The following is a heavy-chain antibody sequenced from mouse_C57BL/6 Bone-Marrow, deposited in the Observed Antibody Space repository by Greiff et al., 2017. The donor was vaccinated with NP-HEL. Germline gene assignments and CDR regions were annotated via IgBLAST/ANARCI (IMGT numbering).Heavy chain of an antibody. D-gene: IGHD2-3*01. CDR1: GYTFTNYW. Sequence: VQLVESGAELVRPGTSVKMSCKASGYTFTNYWIGWAKQRPGHGLEWIGDIYPGGGYTNYNEKFKGKVTLTADKSSSTAYMQFSSLTSEDSAIYYCARGGDYYDGYFFLDYWGQGTTLTVSS. J-gene: IGHJ2*01. CDR3: ARGGDYYDGYFFLDY. CDR2: IYPGGGYT. V-gene: IGHV1-63*01.